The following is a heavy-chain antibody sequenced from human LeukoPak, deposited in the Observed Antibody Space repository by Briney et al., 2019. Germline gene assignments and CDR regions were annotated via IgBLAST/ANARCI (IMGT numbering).Heavy chain of an antibody. J-gene: IGHJ4*02. CDR3: ARSPGQLWFDYLDY. CDR1: GFTFSSYA. D-gene: IGHD5-18*01. V-gene: IGHV3-21*04. Sequence: GGSLSLSCAASGFTFSSYAMSWVRQAPGKGLEWVSSISDNSYWIYYADSVEGRFIISRDNAKNSLYLQMNSLRAEDTAVYYCARSPGQLWFDYLDYWGQGTLVTVSS. CDR2: ISDNSYWI.